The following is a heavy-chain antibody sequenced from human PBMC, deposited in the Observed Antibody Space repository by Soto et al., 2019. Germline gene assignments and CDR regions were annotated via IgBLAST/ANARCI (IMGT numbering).Heavy chain of an antibody. CDR1: GYTFTSYG. Sequence: QVQLVQSGAEVKKPGASVKVSCKASGYTFTSYGISWVRQAPGQGLEWMGWISAYNGNTNYAQKLQGRVTMTTDTSTSTAYMERRSLRADDTAVYYCARDRDIVVVPAAISNYYYGMDVWGQGTTVTVSS. D-gene: IGHD2-2*02. CDR2: ISAYNGNT. V-gene: IGHV1-18*04. CDR3: ARDRDIVVVPAAISNYYYGMDV. J-gene: IGHJ6*02.